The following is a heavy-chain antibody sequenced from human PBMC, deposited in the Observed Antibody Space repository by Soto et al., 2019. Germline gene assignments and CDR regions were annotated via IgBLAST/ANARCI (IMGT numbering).Heavy chain of an antibody. Sequence: HPGGSLRLSCAASGFTFSSYAMSWVRQAPGKGLEWVSAISGSGGSTYYADSVKGRFTISRDNSKNTLYLQMNSLRAEDTAVYYCAKDPRIGRYSGYDARDYWGQGTLVTVSS. V-gene: IGHV3-23*01. D-gene: IGHD5-12*01. CDR2: ISGSGGST. J-gene: IGHJ4*02. CDR3: AKDPRIGRYSGYDARDY. CDR1: GFTFSSYA.